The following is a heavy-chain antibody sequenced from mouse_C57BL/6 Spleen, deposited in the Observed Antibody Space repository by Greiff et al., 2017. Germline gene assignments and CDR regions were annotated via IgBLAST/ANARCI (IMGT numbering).Heavy chain of an antibody. Sequence: QVQLQQSGAELMKPGASVKLSCKATGYTFTGYWIEWVKQRPGHGLEWIGEILPGSGSTNYNEKFKGKATFTADTSSNTAYMQLCSLTTEDSAIYYCARTGDPYWYFDVWGTGTTVTVSS. CDR2: ILPGSGST. V-gene: IGHV1-9*01. CDR3: ARTGDPYWYFDV. CDR1: GYTFTGYW. D-gene: IGHD4-1*01. J-gene: IGHJ1*03.